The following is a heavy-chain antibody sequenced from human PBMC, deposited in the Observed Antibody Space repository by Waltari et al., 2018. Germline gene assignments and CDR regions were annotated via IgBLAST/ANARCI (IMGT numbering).Heavy chain of an antibody. CDR2: IYYSGST. CDR3: ARVPGRERKFDY. V-gene: IGHV4-39*07. J-gene: IGHJ4*02. CDR1: GGSISSSSYY. Sequence: QLQLQESGPGLVKPSETLSLTCTVSGGSISSSSYYWGWTRQPPGKGLEWIGSIYYSGSTYYNPSLKSRVTISVDTSKNQFSLKLSSVTAADTAVYYCARVPGRERKFDYWGQGTLVTVSS.